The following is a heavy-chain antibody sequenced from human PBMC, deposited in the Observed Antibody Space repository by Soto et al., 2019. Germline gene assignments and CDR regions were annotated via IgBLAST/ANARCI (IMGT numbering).Heavy chain of an antibody. Sequence: SDTLSLTCTVSGGSISTYYWSWIRQPPGGTLEWIGYIYASGATTYNPSLESRVTMSVDMPNNEFSLELTSLTAADTAVYYCARSQSFDGSIYNYYFAFWGQGNLVSVS. J-gene: IGHJ4*02. D-gene: IGHD1-20*01. CDR2: IYASGAT. CDR1: GGSISTYY. CDR3: ARSQSFDGSIYNYYFAF. V-gene: IGHV4-59*01.